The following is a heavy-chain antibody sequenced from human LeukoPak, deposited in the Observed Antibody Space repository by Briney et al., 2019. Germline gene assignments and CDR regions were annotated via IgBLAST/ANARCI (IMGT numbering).Heavy chain of an antibody. CDR3: VKDRVDGSGSQFDS. V-gene: IGHV3-23*01. J-gene: IGHJ4*02. Sequence: PGGSLRLSCAASGFTFSSYGMSWVRQAPGKGLEWVSAISGSGGSTYYADSVKGRFTISRDNAMDRLYLQMNSLRADDTAVYYCVKDRVDGSGSQFDSWGQGSLVIVSS. CDR1: GFTFSSYG. D-gene: IGHD3-10*01. CDR2: ISGSGGST.